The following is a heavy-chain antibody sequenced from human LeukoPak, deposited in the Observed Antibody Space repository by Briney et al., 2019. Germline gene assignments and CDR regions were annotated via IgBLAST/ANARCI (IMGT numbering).Heavy chain of an antibody. V-gene: IGHV1-69*05. J-gene: IGHJ5*02. D-gene: IGHD1-1*01. Sequence: GSSVKVSCKASGGTFSSYAISWVRQAPGQGLEWMGRIIPIFGTANYAQKFQGRVTITTDESTSTAYMELSSLRSEDTAVYYCARDRTTGTSGVWFDPWGQGTLVTVSS. CDR2: IIPIFGTA. CDR1: GGTFSSYA. CDR3: ARDRTTGTSGVWFDP.